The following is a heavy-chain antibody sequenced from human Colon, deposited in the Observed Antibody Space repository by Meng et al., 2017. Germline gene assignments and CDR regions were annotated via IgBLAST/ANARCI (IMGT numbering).Heavy chain of an antibody. CDR2: INSYGTIT. V-gene: IGHV3-74*01. CDR1: GFMFSSYW. D-gene: IGHD3-16*01. Sequence: DVQLVESGGGLLQPGGSLRLSCAASGFMFSSYWMHWVRQVSGKGLVWVSRINSYGTITNYADSVKGRFTISRDNAKNTLYLQMDSLRAEDTAVYYCTRYYDATVPFDHWGQGTLVTVSS. CDR3: TRYYDATVPFDH. J-gene: IGHJ4*02.